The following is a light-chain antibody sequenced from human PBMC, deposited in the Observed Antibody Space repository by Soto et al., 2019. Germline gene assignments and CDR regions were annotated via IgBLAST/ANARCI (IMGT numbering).Light chain of an antibody. V-gene: IGKV3-11*01. CDR2: DAY. CDR1: QSVSSY. CDR3: QQRSNWPPT. J-gene: IGKJ1*01. Sequence: EIVLTQSPATLSLSPGERATLSCRASQSVSSYLAWYQQKPGQAPRLLIYDAYTRATGIQARFSGSGSGTDFTLTITSLEPEDFAVYYCQQRSNWPPTFGQGTKVDIK.